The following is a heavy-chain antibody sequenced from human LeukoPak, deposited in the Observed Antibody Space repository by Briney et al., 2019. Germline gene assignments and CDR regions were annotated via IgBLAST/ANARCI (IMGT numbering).Heavy chain of an antibody. CDR1: GFTFSSYA. Sequence: GGSLRLSCAASGFTFSSYAMSWVRQAPGKGLEWVSAISGSGGSTYYADSVKGRFTIPRDNSKNTLYLQMNSLRAEDTAVYYCAKDMITFGGVIVKFDYWGQGTLVTVSS. V-gene: IGHV3-23*01. CDR3: AKDMITFGGVIVKFDY. CDR2: ISGSGGST. D-gene: IGHD3-16*02. J-gene: IGHJ4*02.